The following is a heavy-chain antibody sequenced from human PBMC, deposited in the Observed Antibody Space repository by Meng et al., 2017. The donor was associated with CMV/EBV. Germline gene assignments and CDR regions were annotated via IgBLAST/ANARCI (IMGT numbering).Heavy chain of an antibody. J-gene: IGHJ6*02. V-gene: IGHV3-30-3*01. Sequence: GESLKISCAASEFTFSTYAMHWVRQTPGKGLEWVAVMSYDGNNKYYADSVKGRFTISRDNSKNTLYLQMNSLRAEDTAVYYCTRDRGGALITIFGVVIIDGMDVWGQGTTVTVSS. CDR3: TRDRGGALITIFGVVIIDGMDV. D-gene: IGHD3-3*01. CDR1: EFTFSTYA. CDR2: MSYDGNNK.